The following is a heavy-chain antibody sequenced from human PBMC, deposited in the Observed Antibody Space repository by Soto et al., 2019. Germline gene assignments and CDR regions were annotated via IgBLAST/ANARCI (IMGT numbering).Heavy chain of an antibody. CDR1: GGSFSGYY. Sequence: QVQLQQWGAGLLKPSETLSLTCAVYGGSFSGYYWSWIRQPPGKGLEWIGEINHSGSTNYNPSLKSRVTIPVDTSKNQFSLKLSSVTAADTAVYYCARVGVVPAAPRLRWFDPWGQGTLVTVSS. D-gene: IGHD2-2*01. J-gene: IGHJ5*02. V-gene: IGHV4-34*01. CDR2: INHSGST. CDR3: ARVGVVPAAPRLRWFDP.